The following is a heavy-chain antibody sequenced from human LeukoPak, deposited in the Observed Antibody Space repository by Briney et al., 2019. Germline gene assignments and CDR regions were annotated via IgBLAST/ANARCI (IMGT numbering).Heavy chain of an antibody. D-gene: IGHD4-17*01. CDR1: AFTFSSYW. J-gene: IGHJ4*02. V-gene: IGHV3-74*01. CDR2: IKGDGSSI. CDR3: ARPDYGDHQFDY. Sequence: GGALGLSCAASAFTFSSYWMHWVRQVPGEGLVWVSRIKGDGSSIGYAVHVKGRFTISRDNAKNTLYLQMNSLRAEDTAVYYCARPDYGDHQFDYWGQGSLVTVSS.